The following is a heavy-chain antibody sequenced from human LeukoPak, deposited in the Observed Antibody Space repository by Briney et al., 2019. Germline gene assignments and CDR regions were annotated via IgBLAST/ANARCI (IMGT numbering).Heavy chain of an antibody. CDR1: GYTFTRYD. J-gene: IGHJ3*02. CDR2: INPNNGNT. D-gene: IGHD3-10*01. V-gene: IGHV1-8*03. Sequence: ASVKVSCKASGYTFTRYDINWVRQATGQGLEWMGWINPNNGNTGYAQKFQGRVTITRNTSIRTAYMELSSLRSDDTAVYYCARDSVYYYGSGSYYAFDIWGQGTMVTVSS. CDR3: ARDSVYYYGSGSYYAFDI.